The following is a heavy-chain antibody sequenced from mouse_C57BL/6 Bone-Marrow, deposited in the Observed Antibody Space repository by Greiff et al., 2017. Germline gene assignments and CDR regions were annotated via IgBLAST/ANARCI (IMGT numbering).Heavy chain of an antibody. V-gene: IGHV1-69*01. CDR3: ARRDYYGSSYSFAY. J-gene: IGHJ3*01. CDR1: GYTFTSYW. D-gene: IGHD1-1*01. CDR2: IDPSDSYT. Sequence: QVQLQQSGAELVMPGASVKLSCKASGYTFTSYWMHWVKQRPGQGLEWIGEIDPSDSYTNYNQKFKGKSTLTVDKSSSTAYMQLSSLTSEDSAVYDCARRDYYGSSYSFAYWGQGTLVTVAA.